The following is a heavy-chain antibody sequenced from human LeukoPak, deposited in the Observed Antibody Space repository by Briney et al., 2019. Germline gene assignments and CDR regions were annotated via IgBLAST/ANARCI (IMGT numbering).Heavy chain of an antibody. Sequence: PSETLSLTCTVSGGSVSSGTYYWSWIRQPPGKGLEWIGYIYYSGSTKYNPSLKSRVTISVDTSKNQFSLKLSSVTAADTAVYYCARDRVRGNSNPFFDYWGQGTLVTVSS. D-gene: IGHD4-11*01. J-gene: IGHJ4*02. CDR2: IYYSGST. CDR1: GGSVSSGTYY. CDR3: ARDRVRGNSNPFFDY. V-gene: IGHV4-61*01.